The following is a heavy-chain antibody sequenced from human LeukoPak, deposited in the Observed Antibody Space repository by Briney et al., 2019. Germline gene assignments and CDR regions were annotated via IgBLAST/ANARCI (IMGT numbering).Heavy chain of an antibody. CDR3: AGDPILEWPNNWFDP. V-gene: IGHV3-21*01. Sequence: GGSLRLSCAASGFTFSSYSMKWVRQAPGKGLEWVSSISSSGTYTYYADSVKGRFTISRDNAKNSLYLQMNSLRVEDTAVYYCAGDPILEWPNNWFDPWGQGTLVTVSS. CDR1: GFTFSSYS. CDR2: ISSSGTYT. J-gene: IGHJ5*02. D-gene: IGHD3-3*01.